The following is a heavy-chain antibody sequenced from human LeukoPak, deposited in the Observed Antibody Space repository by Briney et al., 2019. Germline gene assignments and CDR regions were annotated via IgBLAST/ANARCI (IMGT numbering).Heavy chain of an antibody. V-gene: IGHV3-30*18. CDR2: ISYDGSNK. D-gene: IGHD1-1*01. J-gene: IGHJ4*02. CDR3: AKDGYGLAY. Sequence: GGSLRLSCAASGFTFSSYAMSWVRQAPGKGLEWVAVISYDGSNKYYADSVKGRFTISRDNSKNTLYLQMNSLRAEDTAVYYCAKDGYGLAYWGQGTLVTVSS. CDR1: GFTFSSYA.